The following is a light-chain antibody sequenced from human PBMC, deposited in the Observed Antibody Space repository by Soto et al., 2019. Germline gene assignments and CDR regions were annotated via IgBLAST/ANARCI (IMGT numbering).Light chain of an antibody. CDR3: QQYYNWPPYT. Sequence: EIVMTQSPATLSVSPGERATLSCRASQSVNSNLAWYQQKPGQAPSLLIYGASTRATGVPARFSGSGAGTELTLSISSLQSEDFVFYYCQQYYNWPPYTLGQGTKLEIQ. V-gene: IGKV3-15*01. CDR2: GAS. CDR1: QSVNSN. J-gene: IGKJ2*01.